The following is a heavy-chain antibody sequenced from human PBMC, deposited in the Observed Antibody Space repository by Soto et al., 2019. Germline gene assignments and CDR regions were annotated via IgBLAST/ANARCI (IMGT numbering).Heavy chain of an antibody. CDR2: IYYSGST. Sequence: SETLSLTCTVSGGSISSYYWSWIRQPPGKGLEWIGYIYYSGSTNYNPSLKSRVIMSVDTPKNEFSLKLTSVTAADTAVYYCARSIDPWGQGTLVTVSS. CDR3: ARSIDP. CDR1: GGSISSYY. V-gene: IGHV4-59*01. J-gene: IGHJ5*02.